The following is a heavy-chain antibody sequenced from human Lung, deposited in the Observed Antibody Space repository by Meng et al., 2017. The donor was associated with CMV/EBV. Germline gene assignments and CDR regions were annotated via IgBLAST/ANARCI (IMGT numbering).Heavy chain of an antibody. CDR3: AKFPDRRDTGF. CDR2: IYSGGQT. CDR1: GASISSGTRY. V-gene: IGHV4-39*01. Sequence: SETLSLTCSVSGASISSGTRYWGWIRQPPGKGLEWIGSIYSGGQTFYSPSLRSRVTLAVDRTKNQFSLKMTSVTAADTAVYLCAKFPDRRDTGFWGRGALVTVSS. D-gene: IGHD1-14*01. J-gene: IGHJ4*02.